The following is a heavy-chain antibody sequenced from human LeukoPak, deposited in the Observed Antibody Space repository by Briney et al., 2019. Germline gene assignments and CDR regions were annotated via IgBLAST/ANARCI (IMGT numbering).Heavy chain of an antibody. V-gene: IGHV4-61*02. D-gene: IGHD3-10*01. CDR1: GGSISSGSYY. J-gene: IGHJ4*02. CDR2: IYTSGST. Sequence: SQTLSLTCTVSGGSISSGSYYWSWIRQPAGKGLEWIGRIYTSGSTNYNPSLKSRVTISVDTSKNQFSLKLSSVTAADTAVYYCARGKEWFGELLDYWGQGTLVTVSS. CDR3: ARGKEWFGELLDY.